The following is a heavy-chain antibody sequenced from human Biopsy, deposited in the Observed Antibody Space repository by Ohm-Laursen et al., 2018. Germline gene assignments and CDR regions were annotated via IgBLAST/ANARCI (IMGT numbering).Heavy chain of an antibody. V-gene: IGHV1-69*04. CDR1: GGTFTRYA. CDR2: IISVHDIA. J-gene: IGHJ6*02. Sequence: SSVKVSCKTSGGTFTRYAMHWVRQAPGQGLEWMGRIISVHDIANYAQKFQGRVTITADKSTSTAYMELRNLRSEDTAVYYCARTLVDCTSGTCYDVGDGMDVWGQGTTVIVSS. CDR3: ARTLVDCTSGTCYDVGDGMDV. D-gene: IGHD2-15*01.